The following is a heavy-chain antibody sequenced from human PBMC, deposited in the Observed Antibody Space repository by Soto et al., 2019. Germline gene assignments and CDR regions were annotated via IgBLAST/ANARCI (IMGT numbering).Heavy chain of an antibody. V-gene: IGHV1-3*04. Sequence: GVSVKVSCXASGHTFSNYDIHCMRQAPGPGLEWLGWINTGSGNTKYSQKFEDRVTITRDTSASTAYMELSSLTSEDTAVFFCARRLLTVMLVVNAFDIWGQGTMVTVSS. D-gene: IGHD3-22*01. J-gene: IGHJ3*02. CDR1: GHTFSNYD. CDR2: INTGSGNT. CDR3: ARRLLTVMLVVNAFDI.